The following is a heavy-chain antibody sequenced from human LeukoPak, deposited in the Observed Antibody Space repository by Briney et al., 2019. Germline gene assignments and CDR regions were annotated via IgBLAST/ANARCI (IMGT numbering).Heavy chain of an antibody. CDR1: GFTFSNAW. Sequence: PGGSLRLSCAASGFTFSNAWMSWVRQAQGKGLEWVGRIKSKTDGGTTDYAAPVKGRFTISRDDSKSIAYLQMNSLKTEDTAVYYCTRDDRYCSSTSCSYSDYWGQGTLVTVSS. D-gene: IGHD2-2*01. V-gene: IGHV3-15*01. J-gene: IGHJ4*02. CDR3: TRDDRYCSSTSCSYSDY. CDR2: IKSKTDGGTT.